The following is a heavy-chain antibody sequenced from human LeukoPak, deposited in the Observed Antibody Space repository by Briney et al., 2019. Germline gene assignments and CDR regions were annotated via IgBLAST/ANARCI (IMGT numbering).Heavy chain of an antibody. CDR3: VRHDGRGGATMGALDS. Sequence: TPSETLSLTCTVSAVSVSSSSHHWGWIRQSPGKGLEWIGSIYYGRTTYYNPSLNSRVTISVVTSKNQFSLQLNSVTAADTAVYYCVRHDGRGGATMGALDSWGQGSLVTVSS. D-gene: IGHD5-12*01. J-gene: IGHJ4*02. CDR2: IYYGRTT. CDR1: AVSVSSSSHH. V-gene: IGHV4-39*01.